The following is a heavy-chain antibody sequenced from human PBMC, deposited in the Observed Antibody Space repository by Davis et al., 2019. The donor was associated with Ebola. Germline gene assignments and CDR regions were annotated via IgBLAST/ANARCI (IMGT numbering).Heavy chain of an antibody. CDR3: TRHRSTMVRGVIFGVWFDP. J-gene: IGHJ5*02. V-gene: IGHV3-73*01. D-gene: IGHD3-10*01. Sequence: GESLKISCAASGFTFSGSAMHWVRQASGKGLEWVGRIRSKANSYATAYAASVKGRFTISRDDSKNTAYLQMNSLKTEDTAVYYCTRHRSTMVRGVIFGVWFDPWGQGTLVTVSS. CDR2: IRSKANSYAT. CDR1: GFTFSGSA.